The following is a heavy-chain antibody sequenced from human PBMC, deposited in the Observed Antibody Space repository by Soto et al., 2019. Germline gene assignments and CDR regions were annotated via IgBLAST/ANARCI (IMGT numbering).Heavy chain of an antibody. CDR3: AKDLRGGIVGATLGFSLDY. CDR1: GFTFSSYA. D-gene: IGHD1-26*01. J-gene: IGHJ4*02. Sequence: GGSLRLSCAASGFTFSSYAMSWVRQAPGKGLEWVSAISGSGGSTYYADSVKGRFTISRDNSKNTLYLQMNSLRAEDTAVYYWAKDLRGGIVGATLGFSLDYWGQGTLVTVSS. CDR2: ISGSGGST. V-gene: IGHV3-23*01.